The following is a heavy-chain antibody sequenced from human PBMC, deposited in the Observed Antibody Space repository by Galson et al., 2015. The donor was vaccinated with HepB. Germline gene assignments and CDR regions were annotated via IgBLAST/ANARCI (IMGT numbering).Heavy chain of an antibody. CDR1: GFTFSNAW. CDR2: IKSKTDGGTT. D-gene: IGHD6-6*01. J-gene: IGHJ4*02. CDR3: TTLEGRQLVRPKGY. V-gene: IGHV3-15*01. Sequence: SLRLSCAASGFTFSNAWMSWVRQAPGKGLEWVGRIKSKTDGGTTDYAAPVKGRFPISRDDSKNTLYLQMNSLKTEDTAVYYCTTLEGRQLVRPKGYWGQGTLVTVSS.